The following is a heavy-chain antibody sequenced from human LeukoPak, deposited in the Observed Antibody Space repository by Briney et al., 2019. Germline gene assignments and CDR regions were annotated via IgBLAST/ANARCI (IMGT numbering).Heavy chain of an antibody. CDR3: ARGGGHVVVPAANGIYAFDI. CDR1: GGTFSSYA. CDR2: IIPIFGTA. D-gene: IGHD2-2*01. Sequence: ASVKVSCKASGGTFSSYAISWVRQAPGQGLEWMGGIIPIFGTANYAQKLQGRVTITADESTSTAYMELSSLRSEDTAVYYCARGGGHVVVPAANGIYAFDIWGQGTMVIVSS. V-gene: IGHV1-69*13. J-gene: IGHJ3*02.